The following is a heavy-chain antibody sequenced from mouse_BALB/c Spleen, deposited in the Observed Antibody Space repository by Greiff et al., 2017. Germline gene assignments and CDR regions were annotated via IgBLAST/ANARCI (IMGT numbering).Heavy chain of an antibody. V-gene: IGHV14-3*02. Sequence: EVQLQQSGAELVKPGASVKLSCTASGFNIKDTYMHWVKQRPEQGLEWIGRIDPANGNTKYDPKFQGKATITADTSSNTAYLQLSSLTSEDTAVYYCARGLWDYAMDYWGQGTSVTVSS. CDR3: ARGLWDYAMDY. D-gene: IGHD1-1*02. CDR1: GFNIKDTY. J-gene: IGHJ4*01. CDR2: IDPANGNT.